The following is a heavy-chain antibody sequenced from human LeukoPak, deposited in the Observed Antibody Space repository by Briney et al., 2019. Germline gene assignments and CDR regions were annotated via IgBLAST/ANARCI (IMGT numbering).Heavy chain of an antibody. Sequence: GASVKVSCKASGYTFTGYYMHWVRQAPGQGLEWMGWINPNSGGTNYAQKFQGRVTMTRDTSISTAYMELSRLRSDDTAVYYCARDGPDFWSGYYVDYWGQGTLVTVSS. D-gene: IGHD3-3*01. CDR2: INPNSGGT. J-gene: IGHJ4*02. V-gene: IGHV1-2*02. CDR1: GYTFTGYY. CDR3: ARDGPDFWSGYYVDY.